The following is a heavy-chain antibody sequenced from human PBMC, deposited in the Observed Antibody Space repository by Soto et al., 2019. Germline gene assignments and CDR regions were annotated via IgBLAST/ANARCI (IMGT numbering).Heavy chain of an antibody. Sequence: ASVKVSCKVSGYTLTELSMHWVRQAPGKGLEWMGGIDPEGGDTNYAQKFQGRVTMTRDTSISTAYMELSRLRSDDTAVYYCATGGDDYVWGSYRFGLRNWGQGTLVTVSS. J-gene: IGHJ4*02. V-gene: IGHV1-24*01. CDR2: IDPEGGDT. CDR3: ATGGDDYVWGSYRFGLRN. CDR1: GYTLTELS. D-gene: IGHD3-16*02.